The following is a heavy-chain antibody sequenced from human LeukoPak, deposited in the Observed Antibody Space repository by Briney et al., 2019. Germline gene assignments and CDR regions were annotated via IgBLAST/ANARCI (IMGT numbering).Heavy chain of an antibody. Sequence: PGRSLRLSCAASGFTFSNYAIHWVRQAPGKGLDWVAVVPFDGSKKYYADSVKGRFTISRDNSKNTLYLQMNTLRPDDTAVYYCTRAKRGPFDYWGQGTLVTVSS. CDR3: TRAKRGPFDY. V-gene: IGHV3-30-3*01. CDR1: GFTFSNYA. CDR2: VPFDGSKK. J-gene: IGHJ4*01.